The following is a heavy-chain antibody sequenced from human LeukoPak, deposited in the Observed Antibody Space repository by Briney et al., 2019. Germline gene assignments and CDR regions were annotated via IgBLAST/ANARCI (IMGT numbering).Heavy chain of an antibody. Sequence: SETLSLTCAVYGGSFSGYYWSWIRQPPGKGLEWIGEINHSGSTNYNPSLKSRVTISVDTSKNQFSLKLSSVTAADTAVYYCARGGGSRPADFDYWGQGTLVTVSS. CDR3: ARGGGSRPADFDY. CDR1: GGSFSGYY. V-gene: IGHV4-34*01. D-gene: IGHD5-12*01. J-gene: IGHJ4*02. CDR2: INHSGST.